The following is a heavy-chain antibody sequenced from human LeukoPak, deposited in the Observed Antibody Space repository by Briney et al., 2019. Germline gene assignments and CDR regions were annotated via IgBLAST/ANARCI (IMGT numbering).Heavy chain of an antibody. CDR3: ARRYDSSAYYTY. J-gene: IGHJ4*02. CDR2: IYPWDSDT. Sequence: GGALEIYWQGSGCTFTSYWIGWVRQVPGKGVGGVGSIYPWDSDTLYSPSFQGQVTISGDKSISTSYLQWSSLKASDNAMYYCARRYDSSAYYTYWGQGTLVTVS. V-gene: IGHV5-51*01. D-gene: IGHD3-22*01. CDR1: GCTFTSYW.